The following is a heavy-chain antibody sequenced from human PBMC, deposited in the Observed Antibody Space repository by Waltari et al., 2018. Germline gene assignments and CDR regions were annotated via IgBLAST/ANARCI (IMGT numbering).Heavy chain of an antibody. CDR2: IIPKIGAS. CDR3: ATDTSPPY. J-gene: IGHJ4*02. Sequence: QVQLVSSGAEVRKPGSSVTVPCMAAVGTFGRFAISWVRQAAGEGLEWMGGIIPKIGASNYAQKFQGRVTITADDSTRIAYMEVSSLSFEDTAVYFCATDTSPPYWGQGTLVIVSS. CDR1: VGTFGRFA. D-gene: IGHD2-2*01. V-gene: IGHV1-69*01.